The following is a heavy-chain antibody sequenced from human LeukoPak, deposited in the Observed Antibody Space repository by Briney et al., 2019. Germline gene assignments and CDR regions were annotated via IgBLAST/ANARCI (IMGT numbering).Heavy chain of an antibody. CDR1: GFTFSSYS. CDR3: ARGPVAGTVDWFDP. CDR2: ISSSSSTI. J-gene: IGHJ5*02. D-gene: IGHD6-19*01. V-gene: IGHV3-48*04. Sequence: GGSLRLSCAASGFTFSSYSMNWVRQAPGKGLEWVSYISSSSSTIYYADSVKGRFTISRDNAKNSLYLQMNSLRAEDTAVYYCARGPVAGTVDWFDPWGQGTLVTVSS.